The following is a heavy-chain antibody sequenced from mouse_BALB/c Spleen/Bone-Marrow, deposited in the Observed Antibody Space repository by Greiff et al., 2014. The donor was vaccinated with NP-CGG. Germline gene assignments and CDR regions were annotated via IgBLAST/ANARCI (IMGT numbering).Heavy chain of an antibody. CDR3: ARGIPYYPMDF. Sequence: EVKLMESGAELVKPGAPVKLSCTASGFNIKDTYMHWVKQRPEQGLEWIGRIDPANGNTKFAPKFQGKATITADTSSNTAYLHLSSLTSEDTAVYYCARGIPYYPMDFWGQGTSVTVSS. V-gene: IGHV14-3*02. CDR1: GFNIKDTY. D-gene: IGHD5-1-1*01. CDR2: IDPANGNT. J-gene: IGHJ4*01.